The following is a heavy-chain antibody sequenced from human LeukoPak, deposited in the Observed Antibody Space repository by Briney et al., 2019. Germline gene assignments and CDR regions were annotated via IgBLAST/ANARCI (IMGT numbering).Heavy chain of an antibody. CDR3: ARVVDHDYGDYYLDY. CDR2: ISSSSSYI. D-gene: IGHD4-17*01. Sequence: GGSLRLSCAASGFTFSSYSMKWVRQAPGKGLEWVSFISSSSSYIYYADSVKGRFTISRDNAKNSLYLQMNSLRAEDTAVYYCARVVDHDYGDYYLDYWGQGTLITVSS. V-gene: IGHV3-21*04. J-gene: IGHJ4*02. CDR1: GFTFSSYS.